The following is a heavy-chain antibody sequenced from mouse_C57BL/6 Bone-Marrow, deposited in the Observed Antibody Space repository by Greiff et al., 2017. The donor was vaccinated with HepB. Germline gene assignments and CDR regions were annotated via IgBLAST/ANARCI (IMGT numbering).Heavy chain of an antibody. CDR2: INYDGSST. D-gene: IGHD2-2*01. CDR3: ARYGYEGYFDY. J-gene: IGHJ2*01. CDR1: GFTFSDYY. V-gene: IGHV5-16*01. Sequence: DVQLVESEGGLVQPGSSMKLSCTASGFTFSDYYMAWVRQVPEKGLEWVANINYDGSSTYYLDSLKSRFIISRDNAKNILYLQMSSLKSEDTATYYCARYGYEGYFDYWGQGTTLTVSS.